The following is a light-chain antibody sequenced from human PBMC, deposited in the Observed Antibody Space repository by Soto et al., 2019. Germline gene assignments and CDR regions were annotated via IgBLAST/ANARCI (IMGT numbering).Light chain of an antibody. CDR2: GNS. Sequence: QSVLTQPPSVFGAPAQRVTISCNGSSSNIGAGYDVHWYQQLPGTAPKLLIYGNSNRPSGVPDRFSGSKSGTSASLAITGLHAEDEADYYCQSYDSSLSGVVFGGGTKLTVL. J-gene: IGLJ2*01. CDR1: SSNIGAGYD. V-gene: IGLV1-40*01. CDR3: QSYDSSLSGVV.